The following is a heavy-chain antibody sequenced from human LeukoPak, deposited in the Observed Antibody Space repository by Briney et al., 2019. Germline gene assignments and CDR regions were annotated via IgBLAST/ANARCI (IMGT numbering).Heavy chain of an antibody. D-gene: IGHD4-17*01. V-gene: IGHV4-38-2*01. Sequence: PSETLSLSCVVSGYSISSGYYWGWIRQPPGKGLEWIGSIYHSGSTYYNPSLKSRVTISVDTSKNQFSLKLSSVTAADTAVYYCARGTIRYYFDYWGQGTLVTVSS. CDR1: GYSISSGYY. CDR2: IYHSGST. J-gene: IGHJ4*02. CDR3: ARGTIRYYFDY.